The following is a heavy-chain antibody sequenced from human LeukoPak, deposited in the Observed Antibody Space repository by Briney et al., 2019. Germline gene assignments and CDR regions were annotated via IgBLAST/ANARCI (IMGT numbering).Heavy chain of an antibody. D-gene: IGHD2-2*01. CDR3: AREAKDSGTDY. V-gene: IGHV1-8*03. Sequence: GASVKVSCKASGYTFTSYDINWVRQATGQRLEWMGWMNPNSGNTGYAQKFQGRVTITRNTSISTAYMELSSLRSEDTAVYHCAREAKDSGTDYWGQRTLVTVSS. J-gene: IGHJ4*02. CDR2: MNPNSGNT. CDR1: GYTFTSYD.